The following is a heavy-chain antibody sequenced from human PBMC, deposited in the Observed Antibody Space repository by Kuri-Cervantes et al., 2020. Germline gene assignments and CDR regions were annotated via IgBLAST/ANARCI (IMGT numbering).Heavy chain of an antibody. CDR1: GFTFSSYW. J-gene: IGHJ6*02. D-gene: IGHD5-24*01. CDR2: IKQDGSEK. V-gene: IGHV3-7*01. Sequence: GGSLRLSCAASGFTFSSYWMSWVRQAPGKGLEWVANIKQDGSEKYYVDSVKGRFTISRDNAKNSLYLQMNSLRAEDTAVYYCARVMATRAPGIDVWGQGTTVTVSS. CDR3: ARVMATRAPGIDV.